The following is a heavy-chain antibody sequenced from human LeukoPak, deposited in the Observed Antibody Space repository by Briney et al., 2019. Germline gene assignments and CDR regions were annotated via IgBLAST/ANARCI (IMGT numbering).Heavy chain of an antibody. D-gene: IGHD6-19*01. CDR3: AKDKKEYSSGRVPESAFDI. J-gene: IGHJ3*02. V-gene: IGHV3-7*01. CDR2: IKQDGSEK. CDR1: GFTFSNYW. Sequence: GGSLRLSCVASGFTFSNYWMRWVRQAPGKGLEWVANIKQDGSEKYYVDSVKGRFTISRDNAKKSLYLQMNSLRAEDTAVYYCAKDKKEYSSGRVPESAFDIWGQGTMVTVSS.